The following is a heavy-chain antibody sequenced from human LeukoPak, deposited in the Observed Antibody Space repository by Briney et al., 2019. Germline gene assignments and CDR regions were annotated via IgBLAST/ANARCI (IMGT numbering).Heavy chain of an antibody. CDR1: GGSFSGYY. Sequence: SETLSLTCAVYGGSFSGYYWSWIRQPPGKGLEWIGEINHSGSTNYNPSLKSRVTISVDTSKNQFSLKLSSVTAADTAVYYCATAARGYSYGRGAFDIWGQGTMVTVSS. V-gene: IGHV4-34*01. CDR3: ATAARGYSYGRGAFDI. D-gene: IGHD5-18*01. CDR2: INHSGST. J-gene: IGHJ3*02.